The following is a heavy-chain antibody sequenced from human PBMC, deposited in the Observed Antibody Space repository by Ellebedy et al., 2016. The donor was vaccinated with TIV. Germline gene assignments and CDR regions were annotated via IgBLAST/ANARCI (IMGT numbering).Heavy chain of an antibody. CDR3: ARGSSSYSPFDT. D-gene: IGHD4-11*01. CDR2: SHYIGNT. V-gene: IGHV4-59*13. Sequence: SETLSLTXTVSGGYIGSFYWSWIRQPPGKGLEWIGYSHYIGNTQYNPSFKSRVSMSVDKSKNQCSLHLSSVTTADTAVYYCARGSSSYSPFDTWGQGALVTVSS. CDR1: GGYIGSFY. J-gene: IGHJ5*02.